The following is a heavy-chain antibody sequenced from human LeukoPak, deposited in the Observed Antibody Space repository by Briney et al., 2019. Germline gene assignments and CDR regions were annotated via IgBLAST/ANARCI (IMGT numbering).Heavy chain of an antibody. CDR1: GGTFSSYA. Sequence: GASVKVSCKASGGTFSSYAISWVRQAPGQGLEWMGGIIPIFGTANYAQKFQGRVTITADESTSTAYMELSSLRSEDTAVYYCARCRSGYYYDAFDIWGQGIMVTVSS. CDR3: ARCRSGYYYDAFDI. CDR2: IIPIFGTA. D-gene: IGHD3-22*01. J-gene: IGHJ3*02. V-gene: IGHV1-69*13.